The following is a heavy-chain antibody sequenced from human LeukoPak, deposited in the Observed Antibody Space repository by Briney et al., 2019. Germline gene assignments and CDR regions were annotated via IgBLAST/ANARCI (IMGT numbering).Heavy chain of an antibody. J-gene: IGHJ4*02. D-gene: IGHD1-26*01. Sequence: SETLSLTCTVSGGSISSYYWSWIRQPPGKGLEWIGYIYYSGSTNYNPSLKSRVTISVDTSKNQFSLKLSSVTAADTAVYYCASFSPRGSYRGLAYWGQGTLVTVSS. CDR2: IYYSGST. CDR3: ASFSPRGSYRGLAY. CDR1: GGSISSYY. V-gene: IGHV4-59*01.